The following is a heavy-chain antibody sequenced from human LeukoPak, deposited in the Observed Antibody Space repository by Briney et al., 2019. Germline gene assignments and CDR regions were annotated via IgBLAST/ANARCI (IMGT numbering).Heavy chain of an antibody. D-gene: IGHD2-15*01. CDR2: IIPIFGTA. CDR1: GGTFSSYA. V-gene: IGHV1-69*13. J-gene: IGHJ5*02. CDR3: ARGSLDIVVALNWFDP. Sequence: GASVKVSCKASGGTFSSYAISWVRQAPGQGLEWMGGIIPIFGTANYAQKFQGRVTITADESTSTAYMELSSLRSEDTAVYYCARGSLDIVVALNWFDPWGQGTLVTVSS.